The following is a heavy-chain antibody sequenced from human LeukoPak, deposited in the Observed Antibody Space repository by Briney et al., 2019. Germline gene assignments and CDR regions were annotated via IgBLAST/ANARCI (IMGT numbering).Heavy chain of an antibody. Sequence: GESLKISCKGSGYSFTTYWIGWVRQKPGKGLEWMGIISPADSLTRYSPSFQGQVTMSADKSINTVYLQWSSLKASDTAMYYLARHWWGPDKGNAANWFDPWGQGTLVIVTS. J-gene: IGHJ5*02. V-gene: IGHV5-51*01. CDR2: ISPADSLT. CDR3: ARHWWGPDKGNAANWFDP. CDR1: GYSFTTYW. D-gene: IGHD4/OR15-4a*01.